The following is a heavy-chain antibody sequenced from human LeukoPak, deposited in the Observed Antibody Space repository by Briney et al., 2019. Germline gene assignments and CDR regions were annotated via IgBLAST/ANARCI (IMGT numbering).Heavy chain of an antibody. CDR2: INHSGST. V-gene: IGHV4-34*01. Sequence: PSETLSLTCAVYGGSFSTYYWNWIRQSPGKGLEWIGEINHSGSTNSNPSLKSRVTILMDTSKNQFSLKLSSVTAADTAVYYCARFPCSGDSCYSGIRAFDIWGQGTMVIVSS. CDR1: GGSFSTYY. CDR3: ARFPCSGDSCYSGIRAFDI. J-gene: IGHJ3*02. D-gene: IGHD2-15*01.